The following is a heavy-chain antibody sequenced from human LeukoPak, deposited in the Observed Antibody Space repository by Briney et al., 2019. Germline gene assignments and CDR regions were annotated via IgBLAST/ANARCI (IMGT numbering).Heavy chain of an antibody. J-gene: IGHJ6*02. CDR1: GFTVSSNY. CDR3: ARVLGRRNYYGMDV. V-gene: IGHV3-66*01. Sequence: GGSLSLSCAASGFTVSSNYMSWVRQAPGKGLEWVSVIYSGGSTYYADSVKGRFTISRDNSKNTLYLQMNSLRAEDTAVYYCARVLGRRNYYGMDVWGQGTTVTVSS. D-gene: IGHD1-26*01. CDR2: IYSGGST.